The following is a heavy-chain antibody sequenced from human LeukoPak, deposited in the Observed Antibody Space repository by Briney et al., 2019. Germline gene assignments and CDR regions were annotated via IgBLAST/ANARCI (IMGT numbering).Heavy chain of an antibody. CDR3: ARHHPSADAFDI. V-gene: IGHV4-34*01. J-gene: IGHJ3*02. CDR1: GGSFSGYY. Sequence: SETLSLTYAVYGGSFSGYYWSWIRQPPGKGLEWIGEINHSGSTNYNPSLKSRVTISVDTSKNQFSLKLSSVTAAATAVYYCARHHPSADAFDIWGQGTMVTVSS. CDR2: INHSGST.